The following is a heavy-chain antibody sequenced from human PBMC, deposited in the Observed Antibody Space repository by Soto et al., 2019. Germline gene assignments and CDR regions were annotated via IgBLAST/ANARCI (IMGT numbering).Heavy chain of an antibody. CDR3: ARGDDYYDRSGYVWFDP. CDR2: IYYSGST. J-gene: IGHJ5*02. V-gene: IGHV4-59*01. D-gene: IGHD3-22*01. Sequence: QVQLQESGPGLVKPSETLSLTCTVSGGSISSYYWSWIRQPPWKGLEWIGYIYYSGSTNYNPSLTSRVTISVDTSKNQCSLKLSSVTAADTAVYYCARGDDYYDRSGYVWFDPWGQGTLVTVSS. CDR1: GGSISSYY.